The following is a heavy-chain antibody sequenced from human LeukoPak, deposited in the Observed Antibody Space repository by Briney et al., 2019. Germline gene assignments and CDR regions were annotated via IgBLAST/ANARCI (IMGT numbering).Heavy chain of an antibody. CDR3: ARDLRQSPPVRWEYYFDC. CDR2: ISYDGSNK. V-gene: IGHV3-30*04. Sequence: GGSLRLSCAASGFTFSSFAMHWVRQAPGKGLEWVAVISYDGSNKYHADSVKGRFTISRDNSKNTLYLQMNSLRAEDTAVYYCARDLRQSPPVRWEYYFDCWGQGTLVTVSS. CDR1: GFTFSSFA. J-gene: IGHJ4*02. D-gene: IGHD1-26*01.